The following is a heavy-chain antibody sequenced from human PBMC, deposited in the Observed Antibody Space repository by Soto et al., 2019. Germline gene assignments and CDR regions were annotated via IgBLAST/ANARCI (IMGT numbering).Heavy chain of an antibody. D-gene: IGHD1-1*01. CDR2: ISYEGSNT. CDR1: GFTFGTYA. CDR3: ARVTPGNNVYYFSGMDV. V-gene: IGHV3-30-3*01. Sequence: QVQLVESGGGVVQPGRSLRLSCVASGFTFGTYAIHWVRQAPGKGLQWVALISYEGSNTYYADSVKGRFTVSRDNSKSTLYLQMNSLRPEDTGVYYCARVTPGNNVYYFSGMDVWGQGTSVTVSS. J-gene: IGHJ6*02.